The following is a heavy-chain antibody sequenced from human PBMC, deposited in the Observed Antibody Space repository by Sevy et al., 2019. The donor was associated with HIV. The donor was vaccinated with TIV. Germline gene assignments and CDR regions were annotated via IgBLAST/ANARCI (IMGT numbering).Heavy chain of an antibody. D-gene: IGHD3-9*01. V-gene: IGHV3-30*03. J-gene: IGHJ5*02. CDR2: ISYEETKK. CDR1: GFTFSNYA. CDR3: ARDGGLRYFDWLFDLGWFDP. Sequence: GGSLRLSCAASGFTFSNYAMHWVRQAPGKGLEWVALISYEETKKYYLDSVKGRFTISRDNSKNTLYLQMNSLRAEDTAVYYCARDGGLRYFDWLFDLGWFDPWGQGTLVTVSS.